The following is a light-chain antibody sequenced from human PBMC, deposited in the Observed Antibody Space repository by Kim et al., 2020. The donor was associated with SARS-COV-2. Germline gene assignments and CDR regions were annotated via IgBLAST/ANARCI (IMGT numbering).Light chain of an antibody. V-gene: IGKV4-1*01. J-gene: IGKJ2*01. CDR3: HQYHTIPRS. Sequence: DIVMTQSPDSLAVSLGERATINCKSNQSVFHSSNNKNYLAWYQQKPGQPPKLLIYWASTRESGVPDRFSGSGSGTDFALTISSLQAEDVAVYYCHQYHTIPRSFGQGTKLEI. CDR2: WAS. CDR1: QSVFHSSNNKNY.